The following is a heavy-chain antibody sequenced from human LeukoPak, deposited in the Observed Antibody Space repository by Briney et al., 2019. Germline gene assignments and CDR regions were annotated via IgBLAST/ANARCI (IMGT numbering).Heavy chain of an antibody. Sequence: GGSLRLSCAASGFTFSSYGMHWVRQAPGKGLEWVAVIWCDGSNKYYADSVKGRFTISRDNSKNTLYLQMNSLRAEDTAVYYCARDEGIAAAGTPYWGQGTLVTVSS. CDR3: ARDEGIAAAGTPY. V-gene: IGHV3-33*01. D-gene: IGHD6-13*01. CDR2: IWCDGSNK. CDR1: GFTFSSYG. J-gene: IGHJ4*02.